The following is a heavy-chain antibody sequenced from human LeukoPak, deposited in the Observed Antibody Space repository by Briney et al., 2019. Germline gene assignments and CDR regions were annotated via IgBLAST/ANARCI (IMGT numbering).Heavy chain of an antibody. D-gene: IGHD5-18*01. CDR3: ARRVSGYTYGSYYYYYMDV. Sequence: SETLSLTCTVSDGSISSYYWSWIRQPPGRGLEWIGYIYTSGSTNYNPPLKSRVTISVDTSKNQFSLKLSSVTAADTAVYYCARRVSGYTYGSYYYYYMDVWGKGTTVTVSS. V-gene: IGHV4-4*09. CDR1: DGSISSYY. CDR2: IYTSGST. J-gene: IGHJ6*03.